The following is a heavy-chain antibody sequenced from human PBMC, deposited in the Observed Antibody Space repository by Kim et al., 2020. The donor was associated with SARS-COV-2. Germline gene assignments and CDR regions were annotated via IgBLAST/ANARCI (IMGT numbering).Heavy chain of an antibody. J-gene: IGHJ5*02. Sequence: ASVKVSCKASGYTFTSYGISWVRQAPGQGLEWMGWISAYNGNTNYAQKLQGRVTMTTDTSTSTAYMELRSLRSDDTAVYYCARDGVDIVVVINGPFDPWGQGTLVTVSS. CDR1: GYTFTSYG. D-gene: IGHD3-22*01. CDR3: ARDGVDIVVVINGPFDP. CDR2: ISAYNGNT. V-gene: IGHV1-18*01.